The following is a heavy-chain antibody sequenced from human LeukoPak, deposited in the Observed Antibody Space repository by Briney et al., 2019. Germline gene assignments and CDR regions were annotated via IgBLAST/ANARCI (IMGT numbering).Heavy chain of an antibody. V-gene: IGHV3-15*01. CDR3: TAGQAAAGTWGY. CDR2: IKSKTDGGTT. D-gene: IGHD6-13*01. Sequence: GGSLRLSCAASGFTFSSAWMSWVRQAPGKGLEWVGRIKSKTDGGTTDYAAPVKGRFTISRDDSNNTLYLQMNSLKSEDTAVYHCTAGQAAAGTWGYWGQGTLVTVSS. CDR1: GFTFSSAW. J-gene: IGHJ4*02.